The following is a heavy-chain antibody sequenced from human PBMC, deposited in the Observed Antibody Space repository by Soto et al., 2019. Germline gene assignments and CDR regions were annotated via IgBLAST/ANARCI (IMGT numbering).Heavy chain of an antibody. CDR3: ARDRPRERDYVWGSYRRAFDI. D-gene: IGHD3-16*02. Sequence: GASVKVSCKASGNTVPNYAIHWVRQAPGQRLEWMGWINGGNGNTNYSEHFQGRVTFTTDTSTSTAYMQLRSLRSDDTAVYYCARDRPRERDYVWGSYRRAFDIWGQGTMVTVSS. V-gene: IGHV1-3*01. J-gene: IGHJ3*02. CDR2: INGGNGNT. CDR1: GNTVPNYA.